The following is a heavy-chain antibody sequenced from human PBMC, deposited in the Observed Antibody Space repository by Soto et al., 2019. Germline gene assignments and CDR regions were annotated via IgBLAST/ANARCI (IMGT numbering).Heavy chain of an antibody. V-gene: IGHV4-59*01. CDR2: IYSSGSA. CDR3: ARYRYCPNGVCYNNYFDS. Sequence: SETLSLTCTVSGDSINNYYWSWIRQPPGKGLEWIGYIYSSGSANYNPSLRSRLTISVDTSKSQFSLQLTSVSAADTAVYYCARYRYCPNGVCYNNYFDSWGQGTLVTVSS. J-gene: IGHJ4*02. D-gene: IGHD2-8*01. CDR1: GDSINNYY.